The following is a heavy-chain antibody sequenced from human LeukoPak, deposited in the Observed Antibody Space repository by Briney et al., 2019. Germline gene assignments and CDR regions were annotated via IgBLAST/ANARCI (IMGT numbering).Heavy chain of an antibody. J-gene: IGHJ4*02. CDR3: ARGPSGSYRYTHPYYFDY. CDR1: GGSFGGYY. Sequence: PSETLSLTCAVYGGSFGGYYWSWIRQPPGKGLEWIGEINHSGSTNYNPSLKSRVTISVDTSKNQFSLKLSSVTAADTAVYYCARGPSGSYRYTHPYYFDYWGRGTLVTVSS. V-gene: IGHV4-34*01. D-gene: IGHD3-16*02. CDR2: INHSGST.